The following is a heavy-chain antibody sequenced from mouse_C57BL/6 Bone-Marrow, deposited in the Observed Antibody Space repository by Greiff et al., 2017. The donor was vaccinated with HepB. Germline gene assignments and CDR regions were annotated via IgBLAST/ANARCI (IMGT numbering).Heavy chain of an antibody. J-gene: IGHJ2*01. V-gene: IGHV1-64*01. CDR3: ASPRPTIVTFDY. D-gene: IGHD2-5*01. Sequence: QVQLKQSGAELVKPGASVKLSCKASGYTFTSYWMHWVKQRPGQGLEWIGMIHPNSGSTNYNEKFKSKATLTVDKSSSTAYMQLSSLTSEDSAVYYCASPRPTIVTFDYWGQGTTLTVSS. CDR2: IHPNSGST. CDR1: GYTFTSYW.